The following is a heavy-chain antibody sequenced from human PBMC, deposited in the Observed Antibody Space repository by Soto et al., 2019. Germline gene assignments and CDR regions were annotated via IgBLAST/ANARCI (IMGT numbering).Heavy chain of an antibody. D-gene: IGHD4-17*01. J-gene: IGHJ4*02. CDR2: IRADNGRT. V-gene: IGHV1-18*01. CDR1: GYTFSKYV. Sequence: QVQLVQSATEVKKPGASVEVSCKISGYTFSKYVISWARQAPGQGLEWMGWIRADNGRTNYAQQFHGRVTMTTDSSTSTVFLEVRSLRADVTAIYYCARDDYADGGEDYWGQGTLVVVSS. CDR3: ARDDYADGGEDY.